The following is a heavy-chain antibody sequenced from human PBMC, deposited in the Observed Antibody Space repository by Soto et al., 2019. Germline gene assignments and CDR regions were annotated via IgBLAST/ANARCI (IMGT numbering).Heavy chain of an antibody. V-gene: IGHV4-59*01. Sequence: SETLSLTCTVSGGSISSYYWSWIRQPPGKGLEWIGYIYYSGSTNYNPSLKSRVTISVDTSKNQFSLKLSSVTAADTAVYYCARYIAAASFDYWGQGTLVTVSS. CDR1: GGSISSYY. J-gene: IGHJ4*02. CDR3: ARYIAAASFDY. CDR2: IYYSGST. D-gene: IGHD6-13*01.